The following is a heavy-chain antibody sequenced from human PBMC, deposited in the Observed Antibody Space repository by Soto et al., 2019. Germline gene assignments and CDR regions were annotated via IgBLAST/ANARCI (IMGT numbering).Heavy chain of an antibody. D-gene: IGHD2-21*01. CDR2: IDPDDSHT. Sequence: GESLKISCKGRETTFTTFWINWVRQMPGKGLEWVGRIDPDDSHTNYSPSLRGHVTISVDKSISTAYLEWGSLKASDSAVYYCATSMTLSAWGQGTLVTVSS. V-gene: IGHV5-10-1*01. CDR1: ETTFTTFW. CDR3: ATSMTLSA. J-gene: IGHJ4*02.